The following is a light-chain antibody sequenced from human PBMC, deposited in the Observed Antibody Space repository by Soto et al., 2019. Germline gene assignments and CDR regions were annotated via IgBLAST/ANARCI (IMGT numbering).Light chain of an antibody. CDR1: QTISSN. Sequence: EFVMLQSPATLSVAPGERATLSCRASQTISSNLAWYQQKPGQAPRLLIYATSTRATGIPARFSGSGSGTEFTLTISSLQSEDFAVYFCQQYKNWLWTFGQGTKVDI. CDR3: QQYKNWLWT. V-gene: IGKV3-15*01. CDR2: ATS. J-gene: IGKJ1*01.